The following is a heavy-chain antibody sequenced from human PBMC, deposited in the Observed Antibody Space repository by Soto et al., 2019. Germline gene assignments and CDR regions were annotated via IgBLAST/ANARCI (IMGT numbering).Heavy chain of an antibody. J-gene: IGHJ5*02. V-gene: IGHV1-3*01. CDR2: IIPSNGTT. CDR3: ATLPSDYGDFQWFDP. Sequence: ASVKVPCKASGYTFTRYAGHWVRQAPGQGLEWMGGIIPSNGTTKYAQKFQGRVTITADESTSTAYMELSSLRSEDTAVYYCATLPSDYGDFQWFDPWGQGTLVTVSS. D-gene: IGHD4-17*01. CDR1: GYTFTRYA.